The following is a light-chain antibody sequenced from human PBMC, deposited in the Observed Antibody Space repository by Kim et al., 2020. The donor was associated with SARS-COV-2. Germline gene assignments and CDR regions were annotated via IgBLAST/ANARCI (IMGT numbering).Light chain of an antibody. CDR3: QQYGSSPRT. V-gene: IGKV3-20*01. CDR1: QSVSSSY. Sequence: SPGERATLSCSASQSVSSSYLAWYQQKPGQAPRLLIYNASNRATGIPDRFSGSGSGTDFTLTISRVEPEDFAVYYCQQYGSSPRTFGQGTKVDIK. CDR2: NAS. J-gene: IGKJ1*01.